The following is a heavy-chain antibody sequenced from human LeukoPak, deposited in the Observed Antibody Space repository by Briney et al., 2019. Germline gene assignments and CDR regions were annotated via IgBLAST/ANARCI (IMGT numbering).Heavy chain of an antibody. CDR1: GGTFSSYA. V-gene: IGHV1-69*13. Sequence: SVKVSCKASGGTFSSYAISWVRQAPGQGLEWMGGIIPIFGTANYAQKFQGRVTITADESTSTAYMELSSLRSEDTAVYYCARDGYYDSSGYKGNAFDIWGQGTMVTVSS. D-gene: IGHD3-22*01. CDR3: ARDGYYDSSGYKGNAFDI. CDR2: IIPIFGTA. J-gene: IGHJ3*02.